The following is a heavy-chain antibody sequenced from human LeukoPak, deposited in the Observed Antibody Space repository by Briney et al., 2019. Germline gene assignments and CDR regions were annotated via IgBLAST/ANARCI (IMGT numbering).Heavy chain of an antibody. CDR1: GGTFSSYA. J-gene: IGHJ4*02. CDR2: IIPIFGTA. D-gene: IGHD3-3*01. CDR3: ARCPHYDFWSGYFDY. Sequence: SVKVSCKASGGTFSSYAISWVRQAPGQGLEWMGRIIPIFGTANYAQEFQGRVTITTDESTSTAYMELSSLRSEDTAVYYCARCPHYDFWSGYFDYWGQGTLVTVSS. V-gene: IGHV1-69*05.